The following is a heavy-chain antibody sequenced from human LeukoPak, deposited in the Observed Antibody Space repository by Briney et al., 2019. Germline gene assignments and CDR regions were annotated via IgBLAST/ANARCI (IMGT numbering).Heavy chain of an antibody. CDR1: DGSFSGYY. D-gene: IGHD1-26*01. CDR3: ARARGYSGSYYFDY. V-gene: IGHV4-34*01. Sequence: PSETLSLTCTVSDGSFSGYYWSWIRQPPGKGLEWIGEINHSGSTNYNPSLKSRVTISVDTSKNQFSLKLSSVTAADTAVYYCARARGYSGSYYFDYWGQGTLVTVSS. J-gene: IGHJ4*02. CDR2: INHSGST.